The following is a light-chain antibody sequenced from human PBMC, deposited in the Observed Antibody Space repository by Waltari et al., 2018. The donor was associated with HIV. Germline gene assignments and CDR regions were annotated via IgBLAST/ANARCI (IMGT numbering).Light chain of an antibody. Sequence: EVVMTQSPATLSVSPGERATISCRASQSVSSNLAWYQQKPGQAPRLLIYGASTGDAGIPARCRGSGAGTEFSLTISSLQSEDFAVYYCQQYSNWPPVFTFGQGTKLEIK. J-gene: IGKJ2*01. CDR2: GAS. CDR1: QSVSSN. V-gene: IGKV3-15*01. CDR3: QQYSNWPPVFT.